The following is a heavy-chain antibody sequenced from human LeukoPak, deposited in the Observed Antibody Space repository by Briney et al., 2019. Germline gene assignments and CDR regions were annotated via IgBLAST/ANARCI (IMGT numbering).Heavy chain of an antibody. V-gene: IGHV3-30*02. J-gene: IGHJ4*02. CDR1: GFTFNIFG. Sequence: GGSLRLSCTASGFTFNIFGMYWVRQAPGKGLEWVAFIRNDGTHEKYGDSVKGRFTISRDNSKNTLYLLMNSLRGEDTAIYYGAKDPENNGYSDGSFDYWGQGTLVSVSS. D-gene: IGHD3-22*01. CDR2: IRNDGTHE. CDR3: AKDPENNGYSDGSFDY.